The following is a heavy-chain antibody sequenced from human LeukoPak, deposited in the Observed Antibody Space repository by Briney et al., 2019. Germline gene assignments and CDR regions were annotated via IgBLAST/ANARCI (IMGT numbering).Heavy chain of an antibody. CDR1: GDSISSYF. J-gene: IGHJ4*02. D-gene: IGHD3-10*01. V-gene: IGHV4-59*08. CDR3: ASTALRNYYHDY. CDR2: ISHSGTT. Sequence: SETLSLTCTVSGDSISSYFWSWIRQPPGKELEWIGYISHSGTTDFNPSLKSRVTISVDTSKNQFSLRLSSVTAADTAVYYCASTALRNYYHDYWGPGTLVTVSS.